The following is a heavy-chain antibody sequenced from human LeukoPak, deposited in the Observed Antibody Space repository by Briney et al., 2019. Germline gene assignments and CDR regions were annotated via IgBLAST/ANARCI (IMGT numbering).Heavy chain of an antibody. V-gene: IGHV3-21*06. J-gene: IGHJ4*02. CDR3: ATETNGRHYDY. CDR1: GLTFSTSG. D-gene: IGHD1-14*01. CDR2: IGPTGFDT. Sequence: PGGSLRLSCTTSGLTFSTSGFNWVRQAPGKGLEWVASIGPTGFDTYHAHSIKGRFTISRDNANNFLYLQMDSLRAEDTAVYYCATETNGRHYDYWGQGTLLTVSS.